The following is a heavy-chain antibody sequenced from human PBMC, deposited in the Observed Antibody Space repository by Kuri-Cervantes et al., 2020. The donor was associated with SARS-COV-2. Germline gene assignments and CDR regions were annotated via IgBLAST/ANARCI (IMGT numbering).Heavy chain of an antibody. J-gene: IGHJ4*02. D-gene: IGHD5-12*01. CDR2: ISSSSSTT. V-gene: IGHV3-48*02. CDR3: ARDANYGSRLPRKFDY. CDR1: GFTFSSYS. Sequence: GGSLRLSCAAPGFTFSSYSMNWVRQAPGKGLEWVSYISSSSSTTYYADSVKGRFTISRDNAKNSLYLQMNSLRDEDTAVYYCARDANYGSRLPRKFDYWGQGTLVTVSS.